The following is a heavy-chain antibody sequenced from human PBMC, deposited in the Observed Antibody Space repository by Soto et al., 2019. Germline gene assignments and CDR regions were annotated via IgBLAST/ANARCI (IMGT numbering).Heavy chain of an antibody. CDR2: IYHGGST. J-gene: IGHJ5*02. D-gene: IGHD3-22*01. CDR3: ARVGPWVPYYYDSSPYTFENWFDP. CDR1: GYSISSGYY. Sequence: XGILSLTCAVSGYSISSGYYWCWLQPPPGKGLEWIGSIYHGGSTYYNPSLNSRVTLSIDMTSNHVSLMLNSVTAADTAVYYCARVGPWVPYYYDSSPYTFENWFDPWGQGTLVTVSS. V-gene: IGHV4-38-2*01.